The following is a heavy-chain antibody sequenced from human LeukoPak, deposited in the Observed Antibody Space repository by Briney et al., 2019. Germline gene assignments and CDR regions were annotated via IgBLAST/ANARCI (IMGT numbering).Heavy chain of an antibody. CDR1: GYTFTSYG. D-gene: IGHD4-17*01. Sequence: SVKVSCTASGYTFTSYGFSWVRQAPGQGLEWMGGIIPIFGTANYAQKFQGRVTITADESTSTAYMELSSLRSEDTAVYYCARSVPYGDYVWAGYYYGMDVWGQGTTVTVSS. J-gene: IGHJ6*02. V-gene: IGHV1-69*13. CDR2: IIPIFGTA. CDR3: ARSVPYGDYVWAGYYYGMDV.